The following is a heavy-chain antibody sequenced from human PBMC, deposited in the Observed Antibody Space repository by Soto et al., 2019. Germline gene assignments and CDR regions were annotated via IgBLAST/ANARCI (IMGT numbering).Heavy chain of an antibody. Sequence: PGGSLRLSCAASGFTFLSYSMNWVRQAPGEGLEWVSSISPSSSYIHYADSVKGRFTISRDNAKNSLYLQMNSLRADDTAVYYCARVGRDGPDYWGQGTLVTVS. CDR3: ARVGRDGPDY. CDR2: ISPSSSYI. V-gene: IGHV3-21*01. J-gene: IGHJ4*02. CDR1: GFTFLSYS.